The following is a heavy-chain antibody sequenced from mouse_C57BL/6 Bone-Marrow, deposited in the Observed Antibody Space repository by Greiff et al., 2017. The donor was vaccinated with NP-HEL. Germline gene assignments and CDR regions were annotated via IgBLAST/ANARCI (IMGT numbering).Heavy chain of an antibody. J-gene: IGHJ2*01. CDR3: ASLDYYGSSYEDYFDY. CDR1: GFNIKNTY. V-gene: IGHV14-3*01. Sequence: VQLKESVAELVRPGASVKLSCTASGFNIKNTYMHWVKQRPEQGLEWIGRIDPANGNTKYAPKFQGKATLTADTSSNTAYLQLSSLTSEDTAIYYCASLDYYGSSYEDYFDYWGQGTTLTVSS. CDR2: IDPANGNT. D-gene: IGHD1-1*01.